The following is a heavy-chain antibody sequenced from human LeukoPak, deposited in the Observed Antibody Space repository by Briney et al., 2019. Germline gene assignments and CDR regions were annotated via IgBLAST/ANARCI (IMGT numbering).Heavy chain of an antibody. J-gene: IGHJ6*03. CDR2: INWNGAST. V-gene: IGHV3-20*04. D-gene: IGHD5-18*01. CDR3: ARGGYSYGYAGVSSHYMAI. Sequence: GGSLRLSCAASGFTFSDYYMSWIRQAPGKGLEWVSGINWNGASTNYADSVQGRFTISRDNAKNSLFLQMSSLRAEDTALYFCARGGYSYGYAGVSSHYMAIWGKGTMVTVSS. CDR1: GFTFSDYY.